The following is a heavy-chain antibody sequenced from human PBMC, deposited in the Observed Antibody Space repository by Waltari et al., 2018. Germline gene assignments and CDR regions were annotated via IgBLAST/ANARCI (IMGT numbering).Heavy chain of an antibody. CDR3: ARADYGGTADYDY. Sequence: EVQLVESGGGLVQPGGSLRLSCAASGFTFSSHWMTWVRQAPGKGLDWLANIKKDGSESYYGDSVKGRFTISRDNTKNSLYLQMNSLRVEDTAVYYCARADYGGTADYDYWGQGTQVTVSS. J-gene: IGHJ4*02. CDR1: GFTFSSHW. V-gene: IGHV3-7*04. CDR2: IKKDGSES. D-gene: IGHD4-17*01.